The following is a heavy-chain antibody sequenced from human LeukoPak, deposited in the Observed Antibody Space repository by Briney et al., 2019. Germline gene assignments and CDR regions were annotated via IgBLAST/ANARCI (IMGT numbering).Heavy chain of an antibody. CDR3: ARGVLGATTPNFDY. J-gene: IGHJ4*02. V-gene: IGHV3-48*01. D-gene: IGHD1-26*01. CDR2: IDSSSTTI. CDR1: GFTFGTYS. Sequence: GGSLRLSCAASGFTFGTYSMNWVRRAPGKGLEWISYIDSSSTTIYYADSVKGRFTISRDNAKNSLYLQMNSLRAEDTAVFYCARGVLGATTPNFDYWGQGTLDTVSS.